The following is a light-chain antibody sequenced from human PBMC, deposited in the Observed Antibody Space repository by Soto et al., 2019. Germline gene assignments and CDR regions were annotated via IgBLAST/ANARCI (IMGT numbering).Light chain of an antibody. CDR1: QSISSW. Sequence: DIQMTQSPSTLSASVGDRVTITCRASQSISSWLAWYQQKPGKAPKLLIYDASSLESGVPSRFSGSGSGTEFPLTISSLQPDDFATDDCQQYNSYSRTVGEGTKVEI. J-gene: IGKJ1*01. CDR2: DAS. V-gene: IGKV1-5*01. CDR3: QQYNSYSRT.